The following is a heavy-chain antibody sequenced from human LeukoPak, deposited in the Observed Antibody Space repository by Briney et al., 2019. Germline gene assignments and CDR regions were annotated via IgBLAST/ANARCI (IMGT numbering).Heavy chain of an antibody. D-gene: IGHD2-2*01. CDR2: ISAFKGNT. V-gene: IGHV1-18*01. CDR3: ARDGRYCSSTSCYHRYYYYYYMDV. Sequence: APVKVSCQASCYTFTSYGISWVGQAPGQGLEWVGWISAFKGNTKYAQKLQGRVTMTTDTSTSTAYMELRSLRSDDTAVYYCARDGRYCSSTSCYHRYYYYYYMDVWGKGTTVTVSS. CDR1: CYTFTSYG. J-gene: IGHJ6*03.